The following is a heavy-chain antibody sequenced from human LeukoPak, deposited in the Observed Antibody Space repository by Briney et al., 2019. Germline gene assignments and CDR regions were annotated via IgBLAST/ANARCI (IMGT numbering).Heavy chain of an antibody. Sequence: ASVKVSCKASGYTFTSYDINWVRQATGQGLEWMGWMNPNSGNTGYAQKFQGRVTITADESTSTAYMELSSLRSEDTAVYYCASGTDTAMVKGDYWGQGTLVTVSS. CDR2: MNPNSGNT. CDR1: GYTFTSYD. D-gene: IGHD5-18*01. J-gene: IGHJ4*02. CDR3: ASGTDTAMVKGDY. V-gene: IGHV1-8*01.